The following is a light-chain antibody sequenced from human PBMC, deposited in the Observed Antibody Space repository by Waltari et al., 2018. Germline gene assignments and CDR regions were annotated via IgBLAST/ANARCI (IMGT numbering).Light chain of an antibody. V-gene: IGLV1-44*01. J-gene: IGLJ3*02. Sequence: QSELTQPPSASGPPGQPVTISCSGSSSNIGSNTVNWYQQLPGTAPKLLIYDNNQRPSGVPDRFSGSKSGTSASLAISGLQSEDEAAYYCATWDANLNALFGGGTKLTVL. CDR1: SSNIGSNT. CDR3: ATWDANLNAL. CDR2: DNN.